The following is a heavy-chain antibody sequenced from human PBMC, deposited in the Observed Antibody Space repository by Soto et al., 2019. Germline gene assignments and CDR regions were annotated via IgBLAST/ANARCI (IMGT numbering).Heavy chain of an antibody. CDR2: IWYDGSNK. Sequence: QVQLVESGGGVVQPGMSLRLSCAASGFIFNEYGMHWVRQAPGKGLEWVAVIWYDGSNKYYADSVKGRFTISRDNSKNTMSLQMNNQRAEDTAVYYCARWGCSGTNCNLNQRSYDLWGQGTLVTVSS. CDR3: ARWGCSGTNCNLNQRSYDL. CDR1: GFIFNEYG. J-gene: IGHJ4*02. D-gene: IGHD2-15*01. V-gene: IGHV3-33*03.